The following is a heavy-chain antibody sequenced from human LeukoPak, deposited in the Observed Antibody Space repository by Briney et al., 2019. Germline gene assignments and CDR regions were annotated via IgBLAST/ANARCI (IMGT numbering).Heavy chain of an antibody. V-gene: IGHV1-8*01. CDR2: MNPNSGNT. CDR3: ARAHYDFWSGYYSAVNWFDP. D-gene: IGHD3-3*01. Sequence: ASVKVSCKASGYTFTSYDINWVRQATGQGLEWMGWMNPNSGNTGYAQKFQGRVTMTRNTSISTAYMELSSLRSEDTAVYYCARAHYDFWSGYYSAVNWFDPWGQGTLVTVSS. J-gene: IGHJ5*02. CDR1: GYTFTSYD.